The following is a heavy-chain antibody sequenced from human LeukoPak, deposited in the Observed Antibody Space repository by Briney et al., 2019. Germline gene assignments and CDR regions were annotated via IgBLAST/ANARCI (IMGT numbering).Heavy chain of an antibody. Sequence: GGSLRLSCAASGFTFRTHAMHWVRQAPGKGLDWVAVISYDGTNKYYADSVKGRFTISRDNSKNTLCLQMNSLRAEDTGVYYCARGRDFWTGYYVVWGQGTLVTVSS. CDR2: ISYDGTNK. J-gene: IGHJ4*02. CDR1: GFTFRTHA. CDR3: ARGRDFWTGYYVV. V-gene: IGHV3-30-3*01. D-gene: IGHD3/OR15-3a*01.